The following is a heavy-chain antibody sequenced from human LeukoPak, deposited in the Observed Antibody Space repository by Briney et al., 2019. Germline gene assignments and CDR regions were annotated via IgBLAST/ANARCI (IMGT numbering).Heavy chain of an antibody. CDR2: TSASASSI. V-gene: IGHV3-48*03. Sequence: PGGSLRLSCAASGFTFSSYEMNWVRQAPGKGLEWVSYTSASASSICYADSVKGRFTISRDNAKNSLYLQMNSLRAEDTAVYYCAREDGGDTFDIWGQGTMVTVSS. D-gene: IGHD2-15*01. J-gene: IGHJ3*02. CDR1: GFTFSSYE. CDR3: AREDGGDTFDI.